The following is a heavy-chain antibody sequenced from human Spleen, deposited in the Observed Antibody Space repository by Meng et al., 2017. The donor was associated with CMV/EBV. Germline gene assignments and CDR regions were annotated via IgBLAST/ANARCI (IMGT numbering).Heavy chain of an antibody. CDR2: ISYDGSDK. CDR3: ARIGTRTRRIATPRSQTYHYLDY. Sequence: GESLKISCAASGLIFSIHTMHWVRQAPGKGLEWVAVISYDGSDKYYADAVKGRFTISRDNAKDSLFLHMRSLRVEDTAIYYCARIGTRTRRIATPRSQTYHYLDYWGQGTQVTVSS. D-gene: IGHD6-13*01. CDR1: GLIFSIHT. V-gene: IGHV3-30*14. J-gene: IGHJ4*02.